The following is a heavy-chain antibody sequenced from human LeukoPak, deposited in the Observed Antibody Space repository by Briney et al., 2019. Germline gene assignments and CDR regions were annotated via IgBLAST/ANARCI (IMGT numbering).Heavy chain of an antibody. D-gene: IGHD2-2*01. CDR1: GFTFSNFA. CDR3: AVDCSSPRRYGQSAFDI. J-gene: IGHJ3*02. V-gene: IGHV3-23*01. Sequence: GGSLRLSCAASGFTFSNFAMDWVRQPPGKGLEWLSATSTGGDRAYYADSVKGRFTTSRDNSRNTLYLQLNSLRVEDTAIYYCAVDCSSPRRYGQSAFDIWGQGTMVTVSS. CDR2: TSTGGDRA.